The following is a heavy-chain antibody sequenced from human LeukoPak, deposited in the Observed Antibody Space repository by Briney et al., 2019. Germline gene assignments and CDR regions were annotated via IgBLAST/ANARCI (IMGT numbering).Heavy chain of an antibody. CDR3: AKGDYYDSSGAPDAFDI. CDR2: ISYDGSNK. Sequence: GGSLRLSCAASGFTFSSYGMHWVRQAPGKGLEWVAVISYDGSNKYYADSVKGRFTISRDNSKNTLYLQMNSLRAEDTAVYYCAKGDYYDSSGAPDAFDIWGQGTMVTVSS. V-gene: IGHV3-30*18. D-gene: IGHD3-22*01. CDR1: GFTFSSYG. J-gene: IGHJ3*02.